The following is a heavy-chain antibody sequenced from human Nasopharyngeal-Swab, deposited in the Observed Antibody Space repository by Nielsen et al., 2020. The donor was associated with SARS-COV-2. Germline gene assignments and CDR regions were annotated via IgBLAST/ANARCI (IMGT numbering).Heavy chain of an antibody. Sequence: GESLKISCLASGFTLSDHAMHWVRQAPGKGLEWVSLIPWHGTTKYYADSVRGRFTISRDNSKNTLYLQMNSLRAEDTAVYYCARYDDYYDSSGYAYWGQGTLVTVSS. CDR3: ARYDDYYDSSGYAY. D-gene: IGHD3-22*01. CDR1: GFTLSDHA. J-gene: IGHJ4*02. CDR2: IPWHGTTK. V-gene: IGHV3-43D*04.